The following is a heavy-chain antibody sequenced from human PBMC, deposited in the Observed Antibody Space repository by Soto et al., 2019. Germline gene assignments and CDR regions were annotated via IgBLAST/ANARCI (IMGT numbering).Heavy chain of an antibody. CDR3: TTAPSGFDSVY. CDR2: IRSKADGEET. V-gene: IGHV3-15*07. J-gene: IGHJ4*02. Sequence: EVQLVESGGGLVKPGGSLRLSCAASGFTFSHAWLNWVRQAPGKGLEWVGRIRSKADGEETEYAAPVKGRFTISRDDSRNMLHLQMNSLKTEDTGMYYCTTAPSGFDSVYWGQGTLVTVSS. CDR1: GFTFSHAW.